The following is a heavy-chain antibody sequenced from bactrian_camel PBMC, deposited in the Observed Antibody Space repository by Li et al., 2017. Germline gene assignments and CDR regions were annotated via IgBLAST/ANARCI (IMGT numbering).Heavy chain of an antibody. CDR2: LDSDGSI. Sequence: HVQLVESGGGSVQPGGSPRLSCAASGSGFMSYSVGWFRQAPGKEREGVAALDSDGSISYAQGVKGRFTIPRDNAKNTLALQMNSLKPEDTAMYYCAADRRGLPAQDMLNIGSSRRTSYEYTYWGQGTQVTVS. CDR1: GSGFMSYS. V-gene: IGHV3S53*01. CDR3: AADRRGLPAQDMLNIGSSRRTSYEYTY. D-gene: IGHD5*01. J-gene: IGHJ4*01.